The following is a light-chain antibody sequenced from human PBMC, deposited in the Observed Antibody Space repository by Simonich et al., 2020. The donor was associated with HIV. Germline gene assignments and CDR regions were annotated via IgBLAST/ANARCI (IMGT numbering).Light chain of an antibody. V-gene: IGKV4-1*01. J-gene: IGKJ3*01. CDR3: QQYYTTPFT. CDR2: WAS. CDR1: QSVLYSSNNKNY. Sequence: DIVMTQSPDSLAVSLGERATINCKSSQSVLYSSNNKNYLAWYQQKPGQPPKLLIYWASTREYGVPDRFSGSGSGTDFTLTISSLQAEDVALYYCQQYYTTPFTFGPGTKVDIK.